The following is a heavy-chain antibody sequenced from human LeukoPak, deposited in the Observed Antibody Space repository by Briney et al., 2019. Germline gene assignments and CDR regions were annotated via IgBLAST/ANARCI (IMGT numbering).Heavy chain of an antibody. CDR1: GGSISTYY. J-gene: IGHJ5*02. CDR3: AKGFATTGFDP. Sequence: SETLSLTCTVSGGSISTYYWNWIRQPPGKGLEWIGYVYYRGRTNYSPSLKSRVTILVDTSKNQFSLRLISVTAADTAVYYYAKGFATTGFDPWGQGTLVTVSS. CDR2: VYYRGRT. V-gene: IGHV4-59*01. D-gene: IGHD1/OR15-1a*01.